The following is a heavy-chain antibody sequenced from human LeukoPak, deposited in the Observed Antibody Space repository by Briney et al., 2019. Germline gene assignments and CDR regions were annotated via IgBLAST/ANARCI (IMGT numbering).Heavy chain of an antibody. CDR3: ARHAAGVRAERWFDP. CDR2: IYYSGNT. CDR1: GDSISATSYY. D-gene: IGHD2-8*01. V-gene: IGHV4-39*01. Sequence: SETLSLTCTVSGDSISATSYYWGWIRQPPGKGLEWIGSIYYSGNTYYNPSLKSRVTISVDTSKIQFSLKLSSVTAADTAVYYCARHAAGVRAERWFDPWGQGTLVTVSS. J-gene: IGHJ5*02.